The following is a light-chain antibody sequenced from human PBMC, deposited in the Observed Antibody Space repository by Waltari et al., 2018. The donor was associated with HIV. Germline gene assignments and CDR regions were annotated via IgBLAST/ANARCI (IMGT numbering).Light chain of an antibody. CDR1: QNIDNW. V-gene: IGKV1-5*03. Sequence: DIQMTQSPSTLSASVGHRVTITFRASQNIDNWLAWYQQKPGKAPKLLISKASDLESGVPSRIIGSGFGIEFTLTISSLQPDDFATYYCQQYTIYSYTFGQGTKLEI. CDR2: KAS. J-gene: IGKJ2*01. CDR3: QQYTIYSYT.